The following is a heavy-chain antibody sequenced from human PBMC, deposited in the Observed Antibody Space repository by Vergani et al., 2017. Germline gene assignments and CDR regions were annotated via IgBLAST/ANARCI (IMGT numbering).Heavy chain of an antibody. CDR2: SRNKARSYTT. D-gene: IGHD3-10*01. CDR1: GFTLSDHV. Sequence: EVQLVESGGGLVKPGGSLRLSCAASGFTLSDHVMDWVRQGPGKGLEWVGRSRNKARSYTTEYSASVKGRFTISRDDSRNSLYLQMNSLKTEDTAIYYCAKQYFVSGNYLFDYWGQGTLVTVSS. V-gene: IGHV3-72*01. J-gene: IGHJ4*02. CDR3: AKQYFVSGNYLFDY.